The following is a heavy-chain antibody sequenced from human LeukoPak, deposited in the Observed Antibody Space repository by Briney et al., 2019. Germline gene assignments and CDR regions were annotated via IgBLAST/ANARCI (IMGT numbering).Heavy chain of an antibody. D-gene: IGHD2-21*01. CDR2: IKQDGSEK. CDR3: ARDDWGPGDY. J-gene: IGHJ4*02. CDR1: GFTFSGHW. V-gene: IGHV3-7*01. Sequence: PGGSLRLSCAASGFTFSGHWMRWVRQAPGKGLEWVANIKQDGSEKYYVDSVKGRFIISRDNAKNSLYLQTNSLRAEDTAVYYCARDDWGPGDYWGQGTLVTVSS.